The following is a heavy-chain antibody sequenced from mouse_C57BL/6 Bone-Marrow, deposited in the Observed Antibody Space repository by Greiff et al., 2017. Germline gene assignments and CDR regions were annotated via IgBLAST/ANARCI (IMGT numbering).Heavy chain of an antibody. Sequence: VQLQQSGAELVKPGASVKLSCKASGYTFTSYWMHWVKQRPGQGLEWIGMIHPNSGSTNYNEKFKSKATLTVDKSSSTAYMQLSSLTSEDSAVYYCAPIYSNLFYWYFDVWGTGTTGTVSS. J-gene: IGHJ1*03. CDR1: GYTFTSYW. D-gene: IGHD2-5*01. V-gene: IGHV1-64*01. CDR2: IHPNSGST. CDR3: APIYSNLFYWYFDV.